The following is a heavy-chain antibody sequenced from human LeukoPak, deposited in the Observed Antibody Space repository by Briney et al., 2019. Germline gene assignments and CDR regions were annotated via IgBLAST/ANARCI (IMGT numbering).Heavy chain of an antibody. D-gene: IGHD2-15*01. J-gene: IGHJ4*02. CDR1: GDSITTHP. CDR3: SRLAKCDGNCYSFDL. CDR2: IDSNGNT. V-gene: IGHV4-59*11. Sequence: SETLSLTCTVSGDSITTHPWSWVRQTSGKGLDYIGFIDSNGNTNCNPSLKTRVIISSDTSTNQISLTLNSVAAADTAVYYCSRLAKCDGNCYSFDLWGQGMLVTVSS.